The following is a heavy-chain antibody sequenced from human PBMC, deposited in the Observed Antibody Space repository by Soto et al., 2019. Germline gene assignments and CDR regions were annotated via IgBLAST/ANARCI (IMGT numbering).Heavy chain of an antibody. CDR3: ARELGISGVNVWFDP. J-gene: IGHJ5*02. V-gene: IGHV1-8*01. CDR1: GYTFTSYD. Sequence: ASVKVSCKASGYTFTSYDINWVRQATGQGLEWMGWVNPNSGNTGYAQKFQGRVTMTRNTSISTAYMELSSLRSEDTAVYYCARELGISGVNVWFDPWGQGTLVTVSS. CDR2: VNPNSGNT. D-gene: IGHD3-9*01.